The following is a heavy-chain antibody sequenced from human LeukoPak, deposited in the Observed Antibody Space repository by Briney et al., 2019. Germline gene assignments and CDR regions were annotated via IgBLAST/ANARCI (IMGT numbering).Heavy chain of an antibody. CDR3: ARDPSLYYDILTGPGDFDY. CDR2: IYYSGST. Sequence: SETLSLTCNVSGYSISSGYYWGWIRQSPGKGLEWIGSIYYSGSTYYNPSLKSRVTISVDTSKNQFSLKLSSVTAADTAVYYCARDPSLYYDILTGPGDFDYWGQGTLVTVSS. J-gene: IGHJ4*02. CDR1: GYSISSGYY. D-gene: IGHD3-9*01. V-gene: IGHV4-38-2*02.